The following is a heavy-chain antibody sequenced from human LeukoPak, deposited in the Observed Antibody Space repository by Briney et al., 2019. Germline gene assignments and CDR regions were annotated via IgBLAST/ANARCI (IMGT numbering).Heavy chain of an antibody. V-gene: IGHV3-9*01. CDR1: VFSFGGYA. CDR3: AKELEYDCLCGSPLPGQKYYFDY. J-gene: IGHJ4*02. CDR2: ISWNSGSI. D-gene: IGHD3-16*01. Sequence: PGRSLRLSCAASVFSFGGYAVHWVPQAPGKGLEWVSGISWNSGSIGYADSVKGRFTISRDNAKNSLYLQMNSLRAEDTALYYCAKELEYDCLCGSPLPGQKYYFDYWGRGTMVTVSS.